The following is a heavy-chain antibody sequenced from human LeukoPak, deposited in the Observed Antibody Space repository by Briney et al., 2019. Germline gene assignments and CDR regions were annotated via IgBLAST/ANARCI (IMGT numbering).Heavy chain of an antibody. D-gene: IGHD3-10*01. J-gene: IGHJ4*02. CDR1: AFTFRNYY. V-gene: IGHV3-33*01. CDR3: ARGYGSESYIFDY. Sequence: GRSLRLSCAASAFTFRNYYMHWVRQAPGEGLEWVAFKWYDGNNTYYADSEQGRVTISRDNSKNPLYLQVNSLRAEDTAVYYCARGYGSESYIFDYWGQGPLVTVSS. CDR2: KWYDGNNT.